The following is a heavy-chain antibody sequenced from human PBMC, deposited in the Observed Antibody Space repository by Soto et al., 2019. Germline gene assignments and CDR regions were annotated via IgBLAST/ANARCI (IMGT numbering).Heavy chain of an antibody. V-gene: IGHV3-53*04. CDR3: ARDPFHAVPGAFDI. CDR2: IYSGGST. CDR1: GFTVSSNY. J-gene: IGHJ3*02. Sequence: GGSLRLSCAASGFTVSSNYMSWVRQAPGKGLEWVSVIYSGGSTYYADSVKGRFTISRHNSKNTLYLQMNSLRAEDTAVYYCARDPFHAVPGAFDIWGQGTMVTVSS.